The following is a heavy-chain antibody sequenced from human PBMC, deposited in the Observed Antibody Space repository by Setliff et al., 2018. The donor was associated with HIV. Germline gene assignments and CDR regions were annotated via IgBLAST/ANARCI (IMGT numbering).Heavy chain of an antibody. CDR1: GFTFSSYS. J-gene: IGHJ4*02. V-gene: IGHV3-23*01. CDR3: ARSLLVAGNDY. Sequence: GGSLRLSCAASGFTFSSYSMNWVRQAPGKGLEWVSAISSGGEIMFYADSVKGRFTISRDNSKNTLYLQMISLRADDTAVYYCARSLLVAGNDYWGQGTLVTVSS. CDR2: ISSGGEIM. D-gene: IGHD2-8*02.